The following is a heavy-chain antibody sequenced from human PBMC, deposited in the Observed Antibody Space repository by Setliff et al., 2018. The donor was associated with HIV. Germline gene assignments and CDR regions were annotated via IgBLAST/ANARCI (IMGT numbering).Heavy chain of an antibody. CDR2: ITGSGFTT. J-gene: IGHJ5*02. CDR3: ARVGTTVTTRETYKWFDP. V-gene: IGHV3-23*01. Sequence: PGGSLRLSCAASGFTFSGYAMTWVRQAPGEGLEWVSTITGSGFTTYYADSLKGRFTISRDNSKSTLYLQMNSLRAEDSAVYYCARVGTTVTTRETYKWFDPWGQGTLVTVSS. CDR1: GFTFSGYA. D-gene: IGHD4-17*01.